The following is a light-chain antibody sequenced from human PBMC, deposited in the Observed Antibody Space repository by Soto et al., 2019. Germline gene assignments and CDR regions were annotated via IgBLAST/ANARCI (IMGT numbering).Light chain of an antibody. CDR2: EDT. Sequence: QSALTQPASLSWSPGQSITISCAGTSDDVGSYNLVSWYQQYPGKAPKLIIYEDTKRPSGVSNRFSGSKSGNTASLTISGLQAEDEADYYCCSYAGSSTFYVFGTGTKVTVL. CDR1: SDDVGSYNL. CDR3: CSYAGSSTFYV. V-gene: IGLV2-23*01. J-gene: IGLJ1*01.